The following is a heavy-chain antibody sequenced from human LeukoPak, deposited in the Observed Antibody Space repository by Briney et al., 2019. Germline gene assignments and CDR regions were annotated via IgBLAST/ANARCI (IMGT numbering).Heavy chain of an antibody. CDR2: ISAYNGNT. CDR1: GGTFSSYA. CDR3: ARDLGKQWLPLGVDY. J-gene: IGHJ4*02. D-gene: IGHD6-19*01. Sequence: GASVKVSCKASGGTFSSYAISWVRQAPGQGLEWMGWISAYNGNTNYAQKLQGRVTMTTDTSTSTAYMELRSLRSDDTAVYYCARDLGKQWLPLGVDYWGQGTLVTVSS. V-gene: IGHV1-18*01.